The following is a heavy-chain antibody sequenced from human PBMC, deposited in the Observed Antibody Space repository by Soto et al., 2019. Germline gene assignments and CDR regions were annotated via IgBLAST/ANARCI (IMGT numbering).Heavy chain of an antibody. CDR2: MNPNSGNT. CDR1: GYTFTSYD. CDR3: ARLKQDYAVA. Sequence: GESLKISCKGSGYTFTSYDINWVRLATGQGLEWMGWMNPNSGNTAYAQKFQGRVTMTRNTSISTAYMELSSLRSEDTAVYYCARLKQDYAVAWGQGTLVTVSS. V-gene: IGHV1-8*01. D-gene: IGHD3-16*01. J-gene: IGHJ5*02.